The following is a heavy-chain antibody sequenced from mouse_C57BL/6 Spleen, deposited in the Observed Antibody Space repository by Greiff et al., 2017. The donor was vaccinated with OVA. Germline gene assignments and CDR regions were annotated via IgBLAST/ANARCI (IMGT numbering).Heavy chain of an antibody. D-gene: IGHD3-2*02. CDR3: ARSDSSGYVFDY. CDR2: IHPNSGST. Sequence: QVQLKESGAELVKPGASVKLSCKASGYTFTSYWMHWVKQRPGQGLEWIGMIHPNSGSTNYNEKFKSKATLTVDKSSSTAYMQLSSLTSEDSAVYYCARSDSSGYVFDYWGQGTTLTVSS. CDR1: GYTFTSYW. J-gene: IGHJ2*01. V-gene: IGHV1-64*01.